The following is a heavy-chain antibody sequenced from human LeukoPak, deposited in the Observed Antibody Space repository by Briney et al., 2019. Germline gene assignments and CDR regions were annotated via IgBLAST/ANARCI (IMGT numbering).Heavy chain of an antibody. Sequence: GASVNVSCQASGGTFRSYAISWVRQAPGQGLEWMGGIIPIFGTANYAQKCQGRVTITTDESTSTAYMELSSLRSEDTAVYCGARGEIVPAARWDYYYYDMDVWGKGTTVTVSS. J-gene: IGHJ6*04. CDR1: GGTFRSYA. D-gene: IGHD2-2*01. CDR2: IIPIFGTA. V-gene: IGHV1-69*05. CDR3: ARGEIVPAARWDYYYYDMDV.